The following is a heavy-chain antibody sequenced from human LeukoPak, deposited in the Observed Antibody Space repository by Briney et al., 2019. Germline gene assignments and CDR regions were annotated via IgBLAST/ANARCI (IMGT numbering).Heavy chain of an antibody. Sequence: GGSLRLSCAASGFTFSSYAMSWVRQAPGKGLEWVSSISVSGGSTYYADSVKGRFTISRDNSKNTLYLQMNSLRAEDTAVYYCAKDFHQVAKQWLVFDYWDRGPLVTVSS. V-gene: IGHV3-23*01. CDR2: ISVSGGST. D-gene: IGHD6-19*01. CDR1: GFTFSSYA. CDR3: AKDFHQVAKQWLVFDY. J-gene: IGHJ4*02.